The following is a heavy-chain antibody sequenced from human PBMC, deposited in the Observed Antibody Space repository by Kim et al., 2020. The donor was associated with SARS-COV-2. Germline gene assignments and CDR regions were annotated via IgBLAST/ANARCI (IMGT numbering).Heavy chain of an antibody. Sequence: GGSLRLSCAASGFTFSSYAMSWVRQAPGKGLEWVSAISGSGGSTYYADSVKGRFTISRDNSKNTLYLQMNSLRAEDTAVYYCASAGPYDSTDKALDYFDYWGQGTLVTVSS. V-gene: IGHV3-23*01. CDR2: ISGSGGST. D-gene: IGHD3-22*01. J-gene: IGHJ4*02. CDR1: GFTFSSYA. CDR3: ASAGPYDSTDKALDYFDY.